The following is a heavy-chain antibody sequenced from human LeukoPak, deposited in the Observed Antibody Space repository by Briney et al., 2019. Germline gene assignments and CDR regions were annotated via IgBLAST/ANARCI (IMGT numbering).Heavy chain of an antibody. CDR2: ISAYNGNT. Sequence: GASVKVSCKASGYTFTNYGISWVRQAPGQGLEWMGWISAYNGNTNYAQKLQGRVTMTTDTSTSTAYMELRSLRSDDTAVYYCARDLGYSYGYFSHTFDYWGQGTLVTVSS. J-gene: IGHJ4*02. D-gene: IGHD5-18*01. CDR1: GYTFTNYG. V-gene: IGHV1-18*01. CDR3: ARDLGYSYGYFSHTFDY.